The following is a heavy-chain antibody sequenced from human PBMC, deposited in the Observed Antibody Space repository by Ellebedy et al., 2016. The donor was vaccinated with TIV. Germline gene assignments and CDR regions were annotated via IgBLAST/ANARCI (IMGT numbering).Heavy chain of an antibody. V-gene: IGHV3-7*01. CDR1: GFTFSSYA. D-gene: IGHD4-11*01. CDR2: INEGGSNR. Sequence: PGGSLRLSCAASGFTFSSYAMHWVRQAPGKGLAWAANINEGGSNRYYVDSVKGRFTISRDNAKSSLYLQMNSLRAEDTAVYYCVRETYRNYTWGTKGFDSWGQGTLVTASS. J-gene: IGHJ5*01. CDR3: VRETYRNYTWGTKGFDS.